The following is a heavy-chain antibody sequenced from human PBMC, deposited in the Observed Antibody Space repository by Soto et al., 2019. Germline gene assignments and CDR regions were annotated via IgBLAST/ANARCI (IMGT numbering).Heavy chain of an antibody. CDR3: AKVLADYYGSGSYPYFDY. CDR2: ISGSGGST. J-gene: IGHJ4*02. Sequence: GGSLRLSCAASGFTFSSYAMSWVRQAPGKGLEWVSAISGSGGSTYYADSVKGRFTISRDNSKNTLYLQMNSLRAEDTAVYYCAKVLADYYGSGSYPYFDYWGQGTLVTVSS. V-gene: IGHV3-23*01. CDR1: GFTFSSYA. D-gene: IGHD3-10*01.